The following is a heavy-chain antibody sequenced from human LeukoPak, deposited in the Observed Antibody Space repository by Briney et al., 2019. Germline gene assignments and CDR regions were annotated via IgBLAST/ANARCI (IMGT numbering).Heavy chain of an antibody. CDR1: GYTFTGYY. J-gene: IGHJ4*02. V-gene: IGHV1-2*02. D-gene: IGHD3-10*01. Sequence: ASVKVSCKASGYTFTGYYMHWVRQAPGQGLEWMGWINPNGGGTNSAQKFQGRVTMTRDTSTSTVYMELSSLRPEDTAVYYCARDHGSAYYRAPRHWGQGTLVTVSS. CDR2: INPNGGGT. CDR3: ARDHGSAYYRAPRH.